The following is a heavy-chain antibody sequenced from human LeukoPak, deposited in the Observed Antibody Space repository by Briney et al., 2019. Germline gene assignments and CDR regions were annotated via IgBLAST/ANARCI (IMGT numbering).Heavy chain of an antibody. CDR1: GYTFTSYY. Sequence: ASVKVSCKASGYTFTSYYMHWVRQAPGQGLEWMGLINPSGGSTSYAQKFQGGVTMTRDMSTSTVYMELSSLRSEDTAVYYCARGPYSTSTYNWFDPWGQGTLVTVSS. D-gene: IGHD6-13*01. CDR3: ARGPYSTSTYNWFDP. CDR2: INPSGGST. V-gene: IGHV1-46*01. J-gene: IGHJ5*02.